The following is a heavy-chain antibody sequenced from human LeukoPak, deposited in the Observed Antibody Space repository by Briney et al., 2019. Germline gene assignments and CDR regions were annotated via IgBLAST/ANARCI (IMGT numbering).Heavy chain of an antibody. CDR2: ISYDGSNK. V-gene: IGHV3-30*01. J-gene: IGHJ6*03. CDR3: ARDSAEGYYYYMDV. Sequence: PGRSLRLSCAASGLTFSSYAMHWVRQAPGKGLEWVAVISYDGSNKYYADSVKGRFTISRDNSKNTLYLQMNSLRAEDTAVYYCARDSAEGYYYYMDVWGKGTTVTVSS. CDR1: GLTFSSYA.